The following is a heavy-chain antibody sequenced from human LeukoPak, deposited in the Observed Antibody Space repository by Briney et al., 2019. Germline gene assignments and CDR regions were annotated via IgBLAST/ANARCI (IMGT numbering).Heavy chain of an antibody. J-gene: IGHJ5*02. CDR1: GGTFSSYA. D-gene: IGHD2-2*01. CDR3: ARAGEEYQLQAANWFDP. Sequence: SAKVSCKASGGTFSSYAISWVRQAPGQGLEWMGGIIPIFGTANYAQKFQGRVTITADESTSTAYMELSSLRSEDTAVYYCARAGEEYQLQAANWFDPWGQGTLVTVSS. V-gene: IGHV1-69*13. CDR2: IIPIFGTA.